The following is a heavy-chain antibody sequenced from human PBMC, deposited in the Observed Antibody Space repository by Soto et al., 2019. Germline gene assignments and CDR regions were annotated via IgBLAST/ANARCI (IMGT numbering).Heavy chain of an antibody. Sequence: QVQLVQSGAEVKKPGSSVKVSCKASGGTFSSYAISWVRQAPGQGLEWMGGIIPIFGTANYAQKFQGRVTITADESTSTAYMELSSLRSEDTAVYYFARARRPWRSASGDWFDPWGQGTLVTVSS. CDR3: ARARRPWRSASGDWFDP. CDR1: GGTFSSYA. J-gene: IGHJ5*02. V-gene: IGHV1-69*01. CDR2: IIPIFGTA. D-gene: IGHD3-10*01.